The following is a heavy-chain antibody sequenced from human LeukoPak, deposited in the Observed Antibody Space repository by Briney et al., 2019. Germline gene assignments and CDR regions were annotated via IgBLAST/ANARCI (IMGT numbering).Heavy chain of an antibody. V-gene: IGHV1-2*02. J-gene: IGHJ5*02. Sequence: ASVTVSFKSSVYTFTYYYMHWVRQAPGQGREWMGWINPNSGGTNYAQKFQGRVTMTRDTSISTAYMELSRLRSDDTAVYYCARPRYDILTAPSGNWFDRWGQGTLVTVSS. CDR2: INPNSGGT. D-gene: IGHD3-9*01. CDR3: ARPRYDILTAPSGNWFDR. CDR1: VYTFTYYY.